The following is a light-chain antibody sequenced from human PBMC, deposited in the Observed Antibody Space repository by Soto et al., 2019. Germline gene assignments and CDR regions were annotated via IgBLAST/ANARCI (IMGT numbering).Light chain of an antibody. J-gene: IGKJ1*01. CDR1: QSLLDSDGRTY. Sequence: DIMMTQSPLSLSVTPGQPAFISCKSSQSLLDSDGRTYVYWMLQKPGQPPQLLIYEVAYRLSGVPDRFSGSGSGTDFTLKISRVEAEDAGVYYCMQSIQVPWTFGQGTKVEI. CDR2: EVA. CDR3: MQSIQVPWT. V-gene: IGKV2D-29*01.